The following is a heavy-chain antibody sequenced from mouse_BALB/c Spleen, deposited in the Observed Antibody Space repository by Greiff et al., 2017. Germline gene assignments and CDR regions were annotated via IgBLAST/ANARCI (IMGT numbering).Heavy chain of an antibody. CDR1: GYSFTGYN. CDR3: ATLTVNGWYFDV. Sequence: EVQLQESGPELEKPGASVKISCKASGYSFTGYNMNWVKQSNGKSLEWIGNIDPYYGGTSYNQKFKGKATLTVDKSSSTAYMQLKSLTSEDSAVYYCATLTVNGWYFDVWGAGTTVTVSS. D-gene: IGHD3-1*01. CDR2: IDPYYGGT. J-gene: IGHJ1*01. V-gene: IGHV1-39*01.